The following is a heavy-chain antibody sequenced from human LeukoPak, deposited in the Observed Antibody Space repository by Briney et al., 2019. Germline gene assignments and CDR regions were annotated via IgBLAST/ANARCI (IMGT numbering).Heavy chain of an antibody. Sequence: GGSLRLSCAASGFTFSSAWMSWVRQAPGKGLEWVGRIKSKTDGGTTDYAAPVKGRFTISRDDSKNTLYLQMNSLKTEDTAVYYCTTGVIVVVTATDDYWGQGTLVTVSS. CDR3: TTGVIVVVTATDDY. D-gene: IGHD2-21*02. V-gene: IGHV3-15*01. CDR1: GFTFSSAW. CDR2: IKSKTDGGTT. J-gene: IGHJ4*02.